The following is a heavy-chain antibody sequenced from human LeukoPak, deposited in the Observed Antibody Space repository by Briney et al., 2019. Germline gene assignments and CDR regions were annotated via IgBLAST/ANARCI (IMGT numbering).Heavy chain of an antibody. Sequence: GGSLRLSCAASGFTFSSYAMSWVRQAPGKGLEWVSAISGSGGSTYYADSVKGRFTISRDISKNTLYLQMNSLRAEDTAVYYCAKAGRGYSYGYCDYWGQGTLVTVSS. CDR2: ISGSGGST. CDR1: GFTFSSYA. D-gene: IGHD5-18*01. CDR3: AKAGRGYSYGYCDY. J-gene: IGHJ4*02. V-gene: IGHV3-23*01.